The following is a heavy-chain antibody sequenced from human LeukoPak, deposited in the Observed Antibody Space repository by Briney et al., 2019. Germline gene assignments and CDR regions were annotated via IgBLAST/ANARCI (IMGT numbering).Heavy chain of an antibody. D-gene: IGHD6-13*01. CDR2: ISYDGSNK. J-gene: IGHJ6*02. CDR3: ARGYSSSWYAPSAYYYYYGMDV. V-gene: IGHV3-30*04. Sequence: GGSLRLSCAASGFTFSSYAMHWVRQAPGKGLEWVAVISYDGSNKYYADSVKGRFTISRDNSKNTLYLQTNSLRAEDTAVYYCARGYSSSWYAPSAYYYYYGMDVWGQGTTVTVSS. CDR1: GFTFSSYA.